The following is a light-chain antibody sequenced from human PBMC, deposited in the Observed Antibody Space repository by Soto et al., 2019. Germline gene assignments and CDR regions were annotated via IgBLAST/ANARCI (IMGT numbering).Light chain of an antibody. J-gene: IGKJ5*01. CDR1: QSITTNY. CDR2: GAS. V-gene: IGKV3-20*01. Sequence: ESVLTQSPGTLSLSPGERATLSCRAGQSITTNYLAWYQQRFGQAPRLLIYGASSRAPGIPDRFSGSGSGTDFTLPISRPEAEDFAGDFCQQEGSPIPFGQGTRLEIK. CDR3: QQEGSPIP.